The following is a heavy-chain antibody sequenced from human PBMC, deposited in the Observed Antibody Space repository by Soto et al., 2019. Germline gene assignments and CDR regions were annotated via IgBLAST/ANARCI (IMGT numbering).Heavy chain of an antibody. CDR3: AKAYSHGNFDY. V-gene: IGHV3-23*01. J-gene: IGHJ4*02. CDR1: GFTFDNYA. CDR2: ISVRGSSI. Sequence: PGGSLRLSCTASGFTFDNYAMNWVRQAPGKGLEWVSFISVRGSSIYNAGFVKGRFTISRDNSKNTLHLQMNSLGAEDTAIYYCAKAYSHGNFDYWGQGTLVTVSS. D-gene: IGHD5-12*01.